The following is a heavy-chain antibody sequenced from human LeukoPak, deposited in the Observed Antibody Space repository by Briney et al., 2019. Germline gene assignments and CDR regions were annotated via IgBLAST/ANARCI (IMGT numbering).Heavy chain of an antibody. CDR3: AKAAGDPLPYYMDV. V-gene: IGHV1-18*01. CDR1: GYTFTSYG. D-gene: IGHD4-17*01. CDR2: ISAYNGNT. Sequence: ASVKVSCKASGYTFTSYGISWVRQAPGQGLEWMGWISAYNGNTNYAQKLQGRVTMTTDTSTSTAYMELRSLRSDDTAVYYCAKAAGDPLPYYMDVWGKGTTVTVSS. J-gene: IGHJ6*03.